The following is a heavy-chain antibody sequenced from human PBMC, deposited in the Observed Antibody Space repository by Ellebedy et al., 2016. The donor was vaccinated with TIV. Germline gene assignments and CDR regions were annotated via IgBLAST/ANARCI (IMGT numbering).Heavy chain of an antibody. CDR2: IWYDGSNK. Sequence: GGSLRLSXAASGFTFSSYGMHWVRQAPGKGLEWVAVIWYDGSNKYYADSVKGRFTISRDNSKNTLYLQMNSLRAEDTAVYYCARGDGSGSYYMSLPYGMDVWGQGTTVTVSS. CDR3: ARGDGSGSYYMSLPYGMDV. V-gene: IGHV3-33*01. J-gene: IGHJ6*02. CDR1: GFTFSSYG. D-gene: IGHD3-10*01.